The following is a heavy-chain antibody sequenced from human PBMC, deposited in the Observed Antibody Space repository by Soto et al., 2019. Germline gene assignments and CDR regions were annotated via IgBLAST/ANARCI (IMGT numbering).Heavy chain of an antibody. CDR3: AKGGGDSLRYGMDV. CDR2: ISGSGGSI. CDR1: GFIFSSCA. V-gene: IGHV3-23*01. Sequence: GGSLRLSCSASGFIFSSCAMNWVRQAPGKGLEWVSDISGSGGSIYYADSVKGRFTNSRDNSKTTLYLEMDSLRAEDTAVYYCAKGGGDSLRYGMDVWGQGTTVTVSS. D-gene: IGHD2-21*02. J-gene: IGHJ6*02.